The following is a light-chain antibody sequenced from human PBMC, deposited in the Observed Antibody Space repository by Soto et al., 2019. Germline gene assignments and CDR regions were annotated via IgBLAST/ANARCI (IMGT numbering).Light chain of an antibody. CDR2: GNS. J-gene: IGLJ1*01. CDR1: SSNSGAGYG. CDR3: QSYDSILSARYV. Sequence: QSVLTQPPSVSGAPGRRVTSSCTGSSSNSGAGYGVHWYQQRPGTAPRLVISGNSNRPSGVPDRFSGSTSGTSASLAISGLQAEDEGDYYCQSYDSILSARYVFGTGTKVTV. V-gene: IGLV1-40*01.